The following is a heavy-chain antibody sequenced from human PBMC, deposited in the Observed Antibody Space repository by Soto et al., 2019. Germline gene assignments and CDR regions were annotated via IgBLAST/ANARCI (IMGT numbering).Heavy chain of an antibody. D-gene: IGHD1-1*01. CDR2: INPNNGAT. V-gene: IGHV1-2*02. Sequence: QVQLLQSGAELREPGSSVRVSCTPSGGTFVSSAFAWVRQAPGGKIEWMGWINPNNGATHYGLSFQGRVTMTRDTSISTAYMELSSLRSDDTAVYYCASHDPGARFDPWGQGTLVIVSS. CDR3: ASHDPGARFDP. J-gene: IGHJ5*02. CDR1: GGTFVSSA.